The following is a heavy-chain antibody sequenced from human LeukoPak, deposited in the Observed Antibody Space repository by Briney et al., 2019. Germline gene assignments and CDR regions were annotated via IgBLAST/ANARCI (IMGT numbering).Heavy chain of an antibody. Sequence: GASVKVSCKASGYTFTSYGISWVRQAPGQGLEWMGWINPNSGGTNYAQKFQGRVTMTRDTSISTAYMELSRLRSDDTAVYYCARLVMTTVTTVWGQAFDIWGQGTMVTVSS. CDR3: ARLVMTTVTTVWGQAFDI. CDR2: INPNSGGT. D-gene: IGHD4-17*01. CDR1: GYTFTSYG. J-gene: IGHJ3*02. V-gene: IGHV1-2*02.